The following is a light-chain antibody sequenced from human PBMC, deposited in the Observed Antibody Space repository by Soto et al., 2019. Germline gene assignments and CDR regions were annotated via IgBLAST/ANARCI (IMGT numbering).Light chain of an antibody. Sequence: EIVMTQSPATLSVSPGERATLSCRASQSVSSKLAWYQQKPGQAPRLLIYGASTRATGIAARFSGSGSGTEFTLTISSLQPEDFALYYCQQYHNWPPTFGGGTKVDIK. CDR2: GAS. CDR1: QSVSSK. V-gene: IGKV3-15*01. J-gene: IGKJ4*01. CDR3: QQYHNWPPT.